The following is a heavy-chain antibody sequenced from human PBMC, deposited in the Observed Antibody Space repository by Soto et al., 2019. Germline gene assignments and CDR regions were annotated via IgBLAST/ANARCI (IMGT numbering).Heavy chain of an antibody. CDR3: ARCCGPQGIRDNDYFDY. J-gene: IGHJ4*02. Sequence: PRGSLKISCKGSGCTVTTYWIGWVRQMPGKGLEWMGTIFPGDSDTQYNPSFQGQVTISADKSTSIAYLQWSSLKATDTARYYCARCCGPQGIRDNDYFDYWGQGTLVTVSS. CDR1: GCTVTTYW. D-gene: IGHD1-1*01. CDR2: IFPGDSDT. V-gene: IGHV5-51*01.